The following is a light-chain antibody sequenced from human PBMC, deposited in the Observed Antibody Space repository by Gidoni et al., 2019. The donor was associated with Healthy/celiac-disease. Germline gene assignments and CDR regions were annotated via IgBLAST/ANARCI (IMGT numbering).Light chain of an antibody. J-gene: IGLJ1*01. Sequence: QSALTQPASVSGSPGQSITISCTVTSSDVGSYNLVSWYQQHPGKAPKLMIYEVSKRPSGVSNRFSGSKSGNTASLTISGLQAEDEADYYCCSYAGSSTLGVFGTGTKVTVL. V-gene: IGLV2-23*02. CDR3: CSYAGSSTLGV. CDR1: SSDVGSYNL. CDR2: EVS.